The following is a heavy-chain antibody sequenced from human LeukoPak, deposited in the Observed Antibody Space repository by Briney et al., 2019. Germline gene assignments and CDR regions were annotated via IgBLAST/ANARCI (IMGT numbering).Heavy chain of an antibody. CDR3: AKDTGGNGAYFYAMDV. Sequence: GGSLRLSCTASGFPFGGYAMSWVRQAPGKGLEWVSSISGGSEDTYHADSVKGRFTISRDRARNSLYLQMDSLRPEDTALYYCAKDTGGNGAYFYAMDVWGQGTLVTVSS. CDR2: ISGGSEDT. J-gene: IGHJ6*02. V-gene: IGHV3-23*01. CDR1: GFPFGGYA. D-gene: IGHD4-23*01.